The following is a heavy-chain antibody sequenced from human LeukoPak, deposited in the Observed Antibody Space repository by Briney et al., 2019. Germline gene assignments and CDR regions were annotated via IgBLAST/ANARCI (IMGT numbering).Heavy chain of an antibody. V-gene: IGHV4-39*07. CDR3: ARQRNWGSDY. CDR1: GGSISSSSYY. J-gene: IGHJ4*02. Sequence: PSETLSLTCTVSGGSISSSSYYWGWIRQPPGKGLEWIGSMYYSGSTYYNSSLKSRVTISVDMSKNQFSLKLSSVTAADTAVYYCARQRNWGSDYWGQGTLVTVSS. CDR2: MYYSGST. D-gene: IGHD7-27*01.